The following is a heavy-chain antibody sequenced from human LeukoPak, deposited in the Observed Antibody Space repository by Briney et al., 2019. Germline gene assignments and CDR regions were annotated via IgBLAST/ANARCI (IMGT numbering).Heavy chain of an antibody. CDR3: AKISPGSVDY. CDR1: GGSISSYY. J-gene: IGHJ4*02. V-gene: IGHV4-59*01. CDR2: IYYSGST. Sequence: PSETLSLTCTVSGGSISSYYWSWIRQPPGKGLECIGYIYYSGSTNYNPSLKSRVNISVDTSKNQFSLKLSFVTAADTAVYYCAKISPGSVDYWGQGTLVTVSS. D-gene: IGHD2/OR15-2a*01.